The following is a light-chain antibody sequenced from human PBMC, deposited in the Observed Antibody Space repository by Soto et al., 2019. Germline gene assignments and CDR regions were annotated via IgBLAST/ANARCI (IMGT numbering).Light chain of an antibody. J-gene: IGKJ1*01. CDR2: GAT. V-gene: IGKV3-15*01. Sequence: MTQSPSTLSGSVGDRVTITCRASQTISSWLAWYQQKPGQAPRLLIHGATTRATGIPARFSGSGSGTEFTLTISSLQSEDFAVYYCQQYNNWPRTFGQGTKVEIK. CDR1: QTISSW. CDR3: QQYNNWPRT.